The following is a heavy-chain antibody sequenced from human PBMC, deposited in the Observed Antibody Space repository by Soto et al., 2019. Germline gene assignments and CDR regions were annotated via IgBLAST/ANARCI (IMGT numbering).Heavy chain of an antibody. D-gene: IGHD1-26*01. CDR2: ISGSCFKK. Sequence: GGSLRLSCAASGFIFENFGMSWVRQAPGKGLEWISSISGSCFKKYYADSVKGRFTTSRDNSKSTVYLELNNLSAEDTAVYHCAKNQGVELVPLATVDWFDPWGQGSVVTVSS. V-gene: IGHV3-23*01. CDR3: AKNQGVELVPLATVDWFDP. CDR1: GFIFENFG. J-gene: IGHJ5*02.